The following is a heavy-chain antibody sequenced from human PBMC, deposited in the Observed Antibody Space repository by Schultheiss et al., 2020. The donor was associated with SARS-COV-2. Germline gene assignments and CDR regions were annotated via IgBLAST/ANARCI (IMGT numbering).Heavy chain of an antibody. J-gene: IGHJ6*03. Sequence: GSLRLSCAVYGGSFSGYYWSWIRQPPGKGLEWIGEINHSGSTNYNPSLKSRVTISVDTSKNQFSLKLSSVTAADTAVYYCARGESDILTGYDRYYYYYMDVWGKGTTVTVSS. CDR1: GGSFSGYY. V-gene: IGHV4-34*01. CDR3: ARGESDILTGYDRYYYYYMDV. CDR2: INHSGST. D-gene: IGHD3-9*01.